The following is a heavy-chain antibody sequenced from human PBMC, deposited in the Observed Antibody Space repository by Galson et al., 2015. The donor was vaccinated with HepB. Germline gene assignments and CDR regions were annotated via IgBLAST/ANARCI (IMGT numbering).Heavy chain of an antibody. CDR2: ISGSGSGT. CDR1: GFTFSSYA. V-gene: IGHV3-23*01. D-gene: IGHD1-26*01. J-gene: IGHJ3*02. Sequence: SLRLSCAASGFTFSSYAMSWVRQAPGKGLEWVSVISGSGSGTYYADSVKGRFTISRDSSKNTLYLQMNSLRAEDTAVYYCAKVIVGSGDVFDIWGQGTMVTVSS. CDR3: AKVIVGSGDVFDI.